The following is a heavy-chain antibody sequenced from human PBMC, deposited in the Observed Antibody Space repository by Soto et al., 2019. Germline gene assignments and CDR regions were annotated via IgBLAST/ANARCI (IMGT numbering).Heavy chain of an antibody. D-gene: IGHD2-2*01. CDR2: IIPIFGTA. Sequence: WASVKVSCKASGGTFSSYAISWVRQAPGQGLEWMGGIIPIFGTANYAQKFQGRVTITADESTSTAYMELSSLRSEDTAVYYCAKGIVVVPAADYYYYGMDVWGQGTTVTVSS. CDR1: GGTFSSYA. V-gene: IGHV1-69*13. CDR3: AKGIVVVPAADYYYYGMDV. J-gene: IGHJ6*02.